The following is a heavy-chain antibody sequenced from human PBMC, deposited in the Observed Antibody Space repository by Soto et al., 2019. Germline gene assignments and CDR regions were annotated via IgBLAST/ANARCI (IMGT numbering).Heavy chain of an antibody. V-gene: IGHV1-46*01. CDR2: VNPNDGGT. D-gene: IGHD4-17*01. J-gene: IGHJ4*02. CDR3: GRDVNGFGDSHY. CDR1: GYPFTIYY. Sequence: QVQLVQSGAEVKNPGDSIKVSCKAFGYPFTIYYIHWVRQAPGQGLEWMGLVNPNDGGTKYAQMFQDRVTVTRDTSTSTVYLELSSLRSEDTAIYYCGRDVNGFGDSHYWGQGTLVTVSS.